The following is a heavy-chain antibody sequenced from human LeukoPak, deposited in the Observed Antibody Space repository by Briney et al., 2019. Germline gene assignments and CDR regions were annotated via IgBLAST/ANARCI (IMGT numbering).Heavy chain of an antibody. V-gene: IGHV1-69*13. J-gene: IGHJ5*02. CDR1: GGTFSSYA. D-gene: IGHD2-2*01. Sequence: ASVKVSCKASGGTFSSYAISWVRQAPRQGLEWMGGIIPIFGTANYAQKFQGRVTITADESTSTAYMELSSPRSEDTAVYYCARNQDYCSSTSCGGWFDPWGQGALVTVSS. CDR2: IIPIFGTA. CDR3: ARNQDYCSSTSCGGWFDP.